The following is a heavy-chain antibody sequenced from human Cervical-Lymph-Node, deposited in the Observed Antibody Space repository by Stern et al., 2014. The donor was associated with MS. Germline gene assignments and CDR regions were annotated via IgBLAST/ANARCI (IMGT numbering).Heavy chain of an antibody. CDR3: THSLGHYGSGINYKKRYYYYSGLDV. CDR2: IYWDDDR. V-gene: IGHV2-5*02. CDR1: GFSLTSTGVG. J-gene: IGHJ6*02. D-gene: IGHD3-10*01. Sequence: QVTLRESGPSLVRPTQTLTLTCSFSGFSLTSTGVGVGWIRQPPGKALEWLAVIYWDDDRRYSPSLKSRLTITKDTSKDQVVLTMTNMDPVDTATYYCTHSLGHYGSGINYKKRYYYYSGLDVWGQGTTVTVSS.